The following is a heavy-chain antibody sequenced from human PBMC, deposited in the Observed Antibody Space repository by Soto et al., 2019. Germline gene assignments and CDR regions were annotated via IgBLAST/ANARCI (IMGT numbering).Heavy chain of an antibody. J-gene: IGHJ6*02. CDR2: IVVGSGNT. CDR3: AAGESELRFLEWLPYYYYYGMDV. Sequence: SVKVSCKASGFTFTSSAVQWLRQARGQRLEWIGWIVVGSGNTNYAQKFQERVTITRDMSTSTAYMELSSLRSEDTAVYYCAAGESELRFLEWLPYYYYYGMDVWGQGTTVTVSS. D-gene: IGHD3-3*01. CDR1: GFTFTSSA. V-gene: IGHV1-58*01.